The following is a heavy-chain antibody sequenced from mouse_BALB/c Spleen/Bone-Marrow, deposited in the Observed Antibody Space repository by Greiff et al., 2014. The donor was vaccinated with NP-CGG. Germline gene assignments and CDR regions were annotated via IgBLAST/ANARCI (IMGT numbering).Heavy chain of an antibody. J-gene: IGHJ4*01. CDR1: GYAFTNYL. D-gene: IGHD2-4*01. CDR3: ARAITDAMDY. V-gene: IGHV1-54*01. Sequence: VQLQQSGAELVRPGTSVKVSCKGSGYAFTNYLIEWVKQRPGQGLEWIGVINSGSGGTKYNEKFKGKATLTADKSSSTAYMQLSSLTSDDSVVYFCARAITDAMDYWGQGTSVTVSS. CDR2: INSGSGGT.